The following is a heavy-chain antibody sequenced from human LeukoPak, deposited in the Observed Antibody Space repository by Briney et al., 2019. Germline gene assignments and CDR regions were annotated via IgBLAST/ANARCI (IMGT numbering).Heavy chain of an antibody. D-gene: IGHD6-19*01. V-gene: IGHV1-18*01. CDR3: ARAGAAVAGREDY. CDR1: GYTFTSYG. CDR2: ISAYNGHT. J-gene: IGHJ4*02. Sequence: ASVKVSCKASGYTFTSYGISWLRQAPGQGLECMGWISAYNGHTTYAQNLQGRVTMTTDTSTTTAYMELRSLRSDDTAVYYCARAGAAVAGREDYWGQGTLVTVSS.